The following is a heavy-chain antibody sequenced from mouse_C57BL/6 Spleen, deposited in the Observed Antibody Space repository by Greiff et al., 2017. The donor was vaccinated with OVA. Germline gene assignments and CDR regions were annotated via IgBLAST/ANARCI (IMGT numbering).Heavy chain of an antibody. V-gene: IGHV14-1*01. D-gene: IGHD3-3*01. Sequence: VQLQQSGAELVRPGASVKLSCTASGFNIKDYYMHWVKQRPEQGLEWIGRIDPEDGDTEYAPKFQGKATMTADTSSNTAYLQLSSLTSEDTAGDYCTTTARDWYFDGWGTGTTVTVSS. J-gene: IGHJ1*03. CDR2: IDPEDGDT. CDR1: GFNIKDYY. CDR3: TTTARDWYFDG.